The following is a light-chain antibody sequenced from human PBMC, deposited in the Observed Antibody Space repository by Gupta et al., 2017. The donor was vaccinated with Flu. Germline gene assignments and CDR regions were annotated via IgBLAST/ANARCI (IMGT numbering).Light chain of an antibody. Sequence: EIVLTQSPATLSLSPGERATLSCRASQSVGTYLAWYQQKPGQTPRLLVYDASNRDTGIPARLSGSGYGTDVTLTISSREQEDFAGYYCQKRSNWPPYTFGQGTRLEI. V-gene: IGKV3-11*01. J-gene: IGKJ2*01. CDR1: QSVGTY. CDR3: QKRSNWPPYT. CDR2: DAS.